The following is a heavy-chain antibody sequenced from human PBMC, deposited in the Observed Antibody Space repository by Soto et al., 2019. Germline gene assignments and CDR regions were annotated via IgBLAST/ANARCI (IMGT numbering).Heavy chain of an antibody. D-gene: IGHD2-21*01. CDR2: IYYSGST. V-gene: IGHV4-39*01. J-gene: IGHJ4*02. CDR1: GGAVYADGYY. CDR3: ARRSGVWCYNY. Sequence: QLQLQESGPGLVKPLETLSLICTVSGGAVYADGYYWGWIRQPPGKGLEWIGNIYYSGSTYYNPSLESRVTISIDASKNQFSLKMNSVTAADTAVYYCARRSGVWCYNYWGQGTLVTVSS.